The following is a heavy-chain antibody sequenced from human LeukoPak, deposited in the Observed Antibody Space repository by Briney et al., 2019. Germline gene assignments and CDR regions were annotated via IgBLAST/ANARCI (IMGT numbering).Heavy chain of an antibody. CDR1: GFTFSTYS. Sequence: TGGSLRLSCAASGFTFSTYSMHWVRQAPGKGLEWVSVISSDGSNKYYADSVKGRFTISRDNTKNTLYLQMNSLRAEDTAVFYCANENYYDSSGYLDNWGQGTLVTVSS. V-gene: IGHV3-30*18. D-gene: IGHD3-22*01. CDR2: ISSDGSNK. J-gene: IGHJ4*02. CDR3: ANENYYDSSGYLDN.